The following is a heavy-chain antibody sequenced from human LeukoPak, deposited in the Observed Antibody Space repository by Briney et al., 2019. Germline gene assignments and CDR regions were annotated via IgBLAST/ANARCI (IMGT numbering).Heavy chain of an antibody. J-gene: IGHJ4*02. CDR3: ARSRAGPHDY. CDR1: GFTFSRYS. D-gene: IGHD4/OR15-4a*01. Sequence: GGSLRLSCAASGFTFSRYSMNWVRQAPGKGLEWVSSISSRSSYIYYADSVKGRFTISRDNAKNSLYLQMNSLRAEDTAVYYCARSRAGPHDYWGQGTLVTVSS. CDR2: ISSRSSYI. V-gene: IGHV3-21*01.